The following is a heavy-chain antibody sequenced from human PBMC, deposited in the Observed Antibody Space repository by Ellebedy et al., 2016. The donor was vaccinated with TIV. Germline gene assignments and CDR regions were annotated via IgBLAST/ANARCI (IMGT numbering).Heavy chain of an antibody. CDR1: GFTVSGDY. Sequence: PGGSLRPSCAASGFTVSGDYMSWVRQAPGKGLEWVSIMDAGGNTHYPDPVKGRFTVSRDNSKNTLYLQMNSLRAEDTAVYNCAGGTYWGQGTLVTVSS. CDR3: AGGTY. V-gene: IGHV3-53*01. J-gene: IGHJ4*02. CDR2: MDAGGNT.